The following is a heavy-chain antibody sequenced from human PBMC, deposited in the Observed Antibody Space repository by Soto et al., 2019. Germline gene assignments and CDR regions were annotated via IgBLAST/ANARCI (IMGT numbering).Heavy chain of an antibody. V-gene: IGHV3-33*08. D-gene: IGHD6-19*01. Sequence: PWGSLRLSCAASGFTFSSYAIHWFRHSPCKWLEWVAVIWYDGSNKYYADSVKGRFTISRDNSKNTLYLQMNSLRAEDTAVYYCARDQQWLVRFYFDFWGQGTLVTVSS. CDR1: GFTFSSYA. CDR2: IWYDGSNK. CDR3: ARDQQWLVRFYFDF. J-gene: IGHJ4*02.